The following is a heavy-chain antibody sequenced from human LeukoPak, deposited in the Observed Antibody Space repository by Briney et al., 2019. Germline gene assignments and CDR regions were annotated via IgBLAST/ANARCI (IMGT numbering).Heavy chain of an antibody. CDR2: ISYDGSNK. V-gene: IGHV3-30-3*01. CDR3: ARNPAYYYPDYFDY. CDR1: GFTFSSYA. D-gene: IGHD3-22*01. Sequence: SGGSLRLSCAASGFTFSSYAMHWVRQAPGKGLEWVAVISYDGSNKYYADSVKGRFTISRDNSKNTLYLQMNSLRAEDTAVYYCARNPAYYYPDYFDYWAQGTLVTVSS. J-gene: IGHJ4*02.